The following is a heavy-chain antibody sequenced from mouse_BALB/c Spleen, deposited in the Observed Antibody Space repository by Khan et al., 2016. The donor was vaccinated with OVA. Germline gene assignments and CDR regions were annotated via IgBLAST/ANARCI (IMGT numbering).Heavy chain of an antibody. CDR3: SRSGYGSLVY. J-gene: IGHJ2*01. CDR2: IYPGDNST. Sequence: QVQLQQSGPELVKPGASVKMSCKASGYTFTDFVINWMKQRTGQGLEWIGQIYPGDNSTYYNEKFKGRATLTADTSSNTVYMPLSSLTSEDSAVFFCSRSGYGSLVYWGQGTTLTVSA. D-gene: IGHD1-1*01. V-gene: IGHV1-77*01. CDR1: GYTFTDFV.